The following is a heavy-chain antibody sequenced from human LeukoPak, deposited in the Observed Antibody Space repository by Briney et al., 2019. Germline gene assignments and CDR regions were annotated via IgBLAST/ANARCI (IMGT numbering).Heavy chain of an antibody. D-gene: IGHD6-19*01. J-gene: IGHJ6*02. V-gene: IGHV4-34*01. CDR2: INHSGST. CDR3: ARPRIAVAGTSLYYYYGMDV. Sequence: SETLSLTCAVYGGSFSGYYWGWIRQPPGKGLEWIGEINHSGSTNYNPSLKSRVTISVDTSKNQFSLKLSSVTAADTAVYYCARPRIAVAGTSLYYYYGMDVWGQGTTVTVSS. CDR1: GGSFSGYY.